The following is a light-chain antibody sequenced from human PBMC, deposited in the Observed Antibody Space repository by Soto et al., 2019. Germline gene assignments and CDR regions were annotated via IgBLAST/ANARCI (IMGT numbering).Light chain of an antibody. J-gene: IGKJ2*01. Sequence: EIVMTQSPATLSVSPGERATPSCRASQSITSELAWYQQKPGQPPRLLVSGATTRATGVPARFTGTESGSEFTLTISGLQSEDFAVYYCQQGHSWPLTFGQGTRLEI. CDR3: QQGHSWPLT. V-gene: IGKV3-15*01. CDR1: QSITSE. CDR2: GAT.